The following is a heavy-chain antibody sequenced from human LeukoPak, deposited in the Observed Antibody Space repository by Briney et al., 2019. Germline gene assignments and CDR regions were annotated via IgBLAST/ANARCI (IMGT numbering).Heavy chain of an antibody. CDR3: ARGGSSWYYFDY. J-gene: IGHJ4*02. CDR2: IYSGGST. V-gene: IGHV3-53*01. Sequence: AGGSLRLSCAASGVIVIGNYMSWGRQAPGKGLEWVSVIYSGGSTYYADSVKGRFTISRDNSNNTLYLQMNSLRAEDTAVYYCARGGSSWYYFDYWGQGTLVTVSS. CDR1: GVIVIGNY. D-gene: IGHD6-13*01.